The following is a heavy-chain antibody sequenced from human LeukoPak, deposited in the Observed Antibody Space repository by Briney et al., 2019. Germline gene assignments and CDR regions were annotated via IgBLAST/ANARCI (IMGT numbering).Heavy chain of an antibody. CDR1: GFTFSTDA. D-gene: IGHD2-15*01. J-gene: IGHJ4*02. CDR2: ISGSGDGT. CDR3: TKSEDGWYSH. V-gene: IGHV3-23*01. Sequence: GGSLRLSCVASGFTFSTDAMSWVRQAPGKGLEWVSVISGSGDGTYFADSVKGRFTISRDTSKNTLYLQMNSLRVEDTAIYYCTKSEDGWYSHWGQGALVTVSS.